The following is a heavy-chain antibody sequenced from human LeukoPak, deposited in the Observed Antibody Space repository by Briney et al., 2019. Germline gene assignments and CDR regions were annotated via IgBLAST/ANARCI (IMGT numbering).Heavy chain of an antibody. J-gene: IGHJ4*02. D-gene: IGHD2-15*01. V-gene: IGHV4-34*01. CDR3: ATSACSGGSCSIVGFDY. CDR2: INHSGST. CDR1: GGSFSGYY. Sequence: SETLSLTCAVYGGSFSGYYWSWIRQPPGKGLEWIGEINHSGSTNYNPSLKSRVTISVDTSKNQFSLKLSSVTAAGTAVYYCATSACSGGSCSIVGFDYWGQGTLVTVSS.